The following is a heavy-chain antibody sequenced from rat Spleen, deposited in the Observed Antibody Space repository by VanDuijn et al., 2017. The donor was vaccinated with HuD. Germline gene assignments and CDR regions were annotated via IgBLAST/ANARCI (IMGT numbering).Heavy chain of an antibody. V-gene: IGHV2S12*01. D-gene: IGHD1-4*01. J-gene: IGHJ4*01. CDR3: TGDRHSPGVMDA. CDR1: GFSLTSYH. Sequence: QVQLKESGPGLVQPSQTLSLTCTVSGFSLTSYHVSWVRQPPGKGLEWIAAISSGGSTYYNSALKSRLSIRRDTSKSQVFLKMNSLQTEDTAIYFCTGDRHSPGVMDAWGQGASVTVSS. CDR2: ISSGGST.